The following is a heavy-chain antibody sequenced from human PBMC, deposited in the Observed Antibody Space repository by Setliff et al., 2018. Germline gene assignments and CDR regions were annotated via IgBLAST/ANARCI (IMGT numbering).Heavy chain of an antibody. V-gene: IGHV1-8*02. CDR1: GYTFTSYD. CDR2: MNPNSGNT. Sequence: ASVKVSCKASGYTFTSYDINWVRQATGQGLEWMGWMNPNSGNTGYAQKFQGRVTMTRNTSISTAYMELSSLRSEDTAVYYCARRVGSVGIQPSDYWGQGTMVTVSS. J-gene: IGHJ4*02. D-gene: IGHD5-18*01. CDR3: ARRVGSVGIQPSDY.